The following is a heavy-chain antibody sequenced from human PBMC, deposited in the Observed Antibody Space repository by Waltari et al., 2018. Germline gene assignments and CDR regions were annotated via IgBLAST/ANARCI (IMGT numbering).Heavy chain of an antibody. D-gene: IGHD3-22*01. CDR2: IYYTVSA. V-gene: IGHV4-4*02. Sequence: QVQLQESGPGLVEPSGTLSLSCAVSGDSISDSNWWGWVRQPPGKGLEWIGEIYYTVSANYNPSLKSRVVISVDKSKKQFSLKLSSVTAADTAVYYCAREHYDSSGSFDCWGQGTLVTVSS. CDR1: GDSISDSNW. J-gene: IGHJ4*02. CDR3: AREHYDSSGSFDC.